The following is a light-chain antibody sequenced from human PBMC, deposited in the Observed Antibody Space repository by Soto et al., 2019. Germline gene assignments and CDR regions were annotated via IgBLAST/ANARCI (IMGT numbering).Light chain of an antibody. CDR2: GAS. V-gene: IGKV3-20*01. CDR1: QSVSSSY. Sequence: EIVLTQSPGTLSLSPGERATLSCRASQSVSSSYLAWYQQKPGQAPRLLIYGASSRATGIPDRFSGSGSETDITLTISRLKPEDFAVYYCQQYVSSPCTFDQGTNVEI. CDR3: QQYVSSPCT. J-gene: IGKJ1*01.